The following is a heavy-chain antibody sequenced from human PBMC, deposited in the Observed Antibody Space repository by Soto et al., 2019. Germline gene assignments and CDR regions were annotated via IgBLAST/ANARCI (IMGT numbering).Heavy chain of an antibody. D-gene: IGHD2-8*02. CDR1: GGSISSYY. J-gene: IGHJ4*02. V-gene: IGHV4-59*01. CDR3: ARGGGVYYFDY. CDR2: IYYSGIT. Sequence: QVQLQESGPGLVKPSETLSLTCTVSGGSISSYYWSWIRQPPGKGLEWIGHIYYSGITDYNPSLTRRVTISVDTSKSQFSLKRRSVTAPDTAVYYCARGGGVYYFDYWGQGTLVTVSS.